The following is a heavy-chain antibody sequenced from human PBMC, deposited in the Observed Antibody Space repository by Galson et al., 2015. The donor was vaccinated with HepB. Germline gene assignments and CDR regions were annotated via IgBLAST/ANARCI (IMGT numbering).Heavy chain of an antibody. D-gene: IGHD2-2*01. V-gene: IGHV3-7*03. Sequence: SLRLSCAASGFTFSSYWMSWVRQAPGKGLEWVANIKQDGSEKYYVDSVKGRFTISRDNAKNSLYLQMNSLRAEDTAVYYCAREHCSSTSCYLNYFDYWGQGTLVTVSS. CDR3: AREHCSSTSCYLNYFDY. J-gene: IGHJ4*02. CDR1: GFTFSSYW. CDR2: IKQDGSEK.